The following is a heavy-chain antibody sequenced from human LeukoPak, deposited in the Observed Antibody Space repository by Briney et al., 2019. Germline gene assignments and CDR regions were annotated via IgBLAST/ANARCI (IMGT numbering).Heavy chain of an antibody. CDR1: GYSVSSNSVT. J-gene: IGHJ5*02. Sequence: HTLSLTCAISGYSVSSNSVTWKRHRQSPSRDLEWLGRTHYRSTGSTDYAVSVRGRITVNRDPSKNQFALHRNAVAPEHTAVYYCSRRLTQYDCFDPWGQGSLVTVSS. CDR2: THYRSTGST. V-gene: IGHV6-1*01. CDR3: SRRLTQYDCFDP. D-gene: IGHD2-2*01.